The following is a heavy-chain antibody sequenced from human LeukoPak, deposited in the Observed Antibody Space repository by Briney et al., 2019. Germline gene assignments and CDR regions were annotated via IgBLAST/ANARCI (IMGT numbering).Heavy chain of an antibody. V-gene: IGHV3-74*01. CDR2: INYDGSST. D-gene: IGHD3-22*01. Sequence: GGSLRLSCAASGFTFSSYWMHWVRQAPGKGLVRVSRINYDGSSTDYADSVKGRFTISRDNAKNTLYLQMNSLRAEDTAVYYCARNGYDSSGNWYFDLWGRGTLVTVSS. CDR3: ARNGYDSSGNWYFDL. CDR1: GFTFSSYW. J-gene: IGHJ2*01.